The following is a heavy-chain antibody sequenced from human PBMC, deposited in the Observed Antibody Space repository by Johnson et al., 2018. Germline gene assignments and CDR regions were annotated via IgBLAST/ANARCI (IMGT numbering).Heavy chain of an antibody. CDR2: INSDGSST. J-gene: IGHJ3*02. V-gene: IGHV3-74*02. Sequence: VQLVESGGGVVQPGRSMRLSCAASGFTFSSYWKHWVRQAPGKGLVWVSRINSDGSSTSYAASVKGRFTISRDNAKYTLYLQMNSLRAEDTAVYYWARGWDGYSYAFDIWGQGTRVTVSS. D-gene: IGHD5-24*01. CDR1: GFTFSSYW. CDR3: ARGWDGYSYAFDI.